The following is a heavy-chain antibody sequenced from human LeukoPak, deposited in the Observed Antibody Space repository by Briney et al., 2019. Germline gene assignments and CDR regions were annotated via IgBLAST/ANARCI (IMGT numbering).Heavy chain of an antibody. J-gene: IGHJ5*02. CDR2: ISGSGGST. Sequence: GGSLRLSCAASGFTFSSYAMSWVRQAPGKGLEWVSAISGSGGSTYYADSVKGRFTISRDNSKNTLYLQMNSLRAEDTAVYYCAKDRYGSGSYSPSVHWFDPWGQGTLVTVSS. D-gene: IGHD3-10*01. CDR3: AKDRYGSGSYSPSVHWFDP. CDR1: GFTFSSYA. V-gene: IGHV3-23*01.